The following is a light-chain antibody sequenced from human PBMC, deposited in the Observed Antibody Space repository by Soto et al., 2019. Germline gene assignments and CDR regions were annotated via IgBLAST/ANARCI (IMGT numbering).Light chain of an antibody. CDR3: MQRVHLPVT. Sequence: DIVLTQTPLSLPVTPGEPASISCRSSQSLLDNDDGNTYLDWFLQKPGQSPQLLIYTLSYRASGAPDRFSRSGSGTYFTLNISRVGAGDVGVYYCMQRVHLPVTFGGGTTVEIK. J-gene: IGKJ4*01. CDR2: TLS. CDR1: QSLLDNDDGNTY. V-gene: IGKV2-40*01.